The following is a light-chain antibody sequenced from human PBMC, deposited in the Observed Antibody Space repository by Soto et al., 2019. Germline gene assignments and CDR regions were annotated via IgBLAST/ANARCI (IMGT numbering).Light chain of an antibody. J-gene: IGKJ1*01. CDR1: QAISTW. V-gene: IGKV1D-12*01. CDR2: AAS. CDR3: QQANSFPRT. Sequence: DIQMTQSPSSVFASVGDRVTITCRASQAISTWLAWYQQKPGKAPKLLIYAASNLQTGVPSRFSGSGSGTDFTLTISSLQPEDFATYYCQQANSFPRTFGQGTEVEIK.